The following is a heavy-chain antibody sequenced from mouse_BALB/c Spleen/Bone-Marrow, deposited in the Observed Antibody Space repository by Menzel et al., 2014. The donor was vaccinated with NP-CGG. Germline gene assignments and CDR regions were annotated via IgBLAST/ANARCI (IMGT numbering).Heavy chain of an antibody. D-gene: IGHD2-2*01. CDR1: GFAFSGND. J-gene: IGHJ4*01. CDR3: ARQRGYPYAMDY. Sequence: EVKLVESGGGLVKPGGSLKLSCAASGFAFSGNDMSWVRRIPEKRLEWVAYISSGGGRIYYPDTVKGRFTISRDNAKNTLYLQMNSLKSEDTAMYYCARQRGYPYAMDYWGQGTSVTVSS. CDR2: ISSGGGRI. V-gene: IGHV5-12-1*01.